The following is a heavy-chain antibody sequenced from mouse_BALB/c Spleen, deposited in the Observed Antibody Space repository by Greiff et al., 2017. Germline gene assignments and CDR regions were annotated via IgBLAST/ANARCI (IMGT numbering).Heavy chain of an antibody. CDR3: GRDQGGTTGGFAY. CDR1: GFSLTSYG. V-gene: IGHV2-9*02. Sequence: QVQLQQSGPGLVAPSQSLSITCTVSGFSLTSYGVHWVRQPPGKGLEWLGVIWAGGSTNYNSALMSRLSISKDNSKSQVFLKMNSLQTDDTAMYYCGRDQGGTTGGFAYWGQGTLVTVSA. D-gene: IGHD1-1*01. CDR2: IWAGGST. J-gene: IGHJ3*01.